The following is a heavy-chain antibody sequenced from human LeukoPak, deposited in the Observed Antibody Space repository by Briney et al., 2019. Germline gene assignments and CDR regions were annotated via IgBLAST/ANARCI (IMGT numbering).Heavy chain of an antibody. J-gene: IGHJ1*01. V-gene: IGHV4-34*01. CDR3: ARGLMGIAAAGTPRAEYFQH. CDR1: GGSFSGYY. CDR2: INHSGST. D-gene: IGHD6-13*01. Sequence: SSETLSLTCAVYGGSFSGYYWSWIRQPPGKGLEWIGEINHSGSTNYNPSLKSRVTISVDTSKNQFSLKLSSVTAADTAVYYCARGLMGIAAAGTPRAEYFQHWGQGTLVTVSS.